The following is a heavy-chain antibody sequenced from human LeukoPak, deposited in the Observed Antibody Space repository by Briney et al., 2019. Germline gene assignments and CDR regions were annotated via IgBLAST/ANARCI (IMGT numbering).Heavy chain of an antibody. D-gene: IGHD2-21*02. V-gene: IGHV1-2*02. CDR2: INPNSGGT. J-gene: IGHJ3*02. CDR3: ARDIVYCGGDCYSNAFDI. Sequence: GASVKVSCKASGYTFTGYYMHWVRQAPGQGLEWMGWINPNSGGTNYAQKFQGRVTMTRDTSISTAYMELSRLRSDDTAVYYCARDIVYCGGDCYSNAFDIWGQGTMVTVSS. CDR1: GYTFTGYY.